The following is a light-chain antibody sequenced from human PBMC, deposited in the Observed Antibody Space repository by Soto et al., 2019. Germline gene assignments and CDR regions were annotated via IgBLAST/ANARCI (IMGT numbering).Light chain of an antibody. CDR1: QYIGNW. Sequence: DIQITQSPSTLSASVGDRVTITCRARQYIGNWLAWYQQKPGKAPNLLIYQASNLESGVPSRFSGSGSGTEFTLTINSLQPEDFATDDSQHYNSSFGQVTNVDIK. CDR3: QHYNSS. V-gene: IGKV1-5*03. CDR2: QAS. J-gene: IGKJ2*01.